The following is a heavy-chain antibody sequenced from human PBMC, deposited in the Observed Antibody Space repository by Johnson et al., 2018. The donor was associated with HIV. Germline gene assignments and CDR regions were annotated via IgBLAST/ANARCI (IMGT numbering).Heavy chain of an antibody. CDR3: ARDSLTASLDAFDL. CDR2: IYSGGTT. J-gene: IGHJ3*01. V-gene: IGHV3-66*02. Sequence: VQLVESGGGVVQPGRSLRLSCAASGFTVSNNYLGWVRQAPGKGLEWVSIIYSGGTTYHADSVKGRFTISRDNSKNTVYLQMNSLSAEDTAVYYCARDSLTASLDAFDLWGQGTVVTVSS. CDR1: GFTVSNNY. D-gene: IGHD2-21*02.